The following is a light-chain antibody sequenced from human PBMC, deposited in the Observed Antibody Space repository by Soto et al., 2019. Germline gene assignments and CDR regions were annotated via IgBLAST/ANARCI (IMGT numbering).Light chain of an antibody. Sequence: DIQVTQSPSSLSASVGDRVTITCRASQSISRYLNWYQQKPGKAPKLLVYATSSLQGGVPSRFSGSGSGTDFTLTISGLQGEDFATYYCQQSYTTPLTFGGGTQVDI. V-gene: IGKV1-39*01. J-gene: IGKJ4*01. CDR2: ATS. CDR3: QQSYTTPLT. CDR1: QSISRY.